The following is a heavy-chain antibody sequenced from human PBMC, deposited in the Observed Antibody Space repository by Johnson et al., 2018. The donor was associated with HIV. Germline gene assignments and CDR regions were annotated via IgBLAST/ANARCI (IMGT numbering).Heavy chain of an antibody. V-gene: IGHV3-15*01. D-gene: IGHD3-3*01. CDR3: ARTSLEWLLFAFDI. Sequence: EVQLVESGGGLVKPGGSLRLSCAASGFTFTNAWMHWVRQAPGKGLEWVGRLKSRTDGETADYADSVKGRFTISRDNSKNTLYLQMNSLRAEDTAVYYCARTSLEWLLFAFDIWGQGTMVTVSS. J-gene: IGHJ3*02. CDR2: LKSRTDGETA. CDR1: GFTFTNAW.